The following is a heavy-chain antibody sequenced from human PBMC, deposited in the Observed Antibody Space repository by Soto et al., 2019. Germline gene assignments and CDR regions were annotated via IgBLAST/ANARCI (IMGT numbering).Heavy chain of an antibody. CDR3: ARASGYSSGWPQKHFDY. CDR2: INHSGST. J-gene: IGHJ4*02. V-gene: IGHV4-34*01. D-gene: IGHD6-19*01. Sequence: SETLSLTCAVYGGSFSGYYWSWILQPPGKGLEWIGEINHSGSTNYNPSLKSRVTISVDTSKNQFSLKLSSVTAADTAVYYCARASGYSSGWPQKHFDYWGQGTLVTVSS. CDR1: GGSFSGYY.